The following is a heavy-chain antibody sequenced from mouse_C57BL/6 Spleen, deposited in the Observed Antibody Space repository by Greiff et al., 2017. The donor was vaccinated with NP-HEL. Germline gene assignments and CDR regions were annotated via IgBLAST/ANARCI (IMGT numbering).Heavy chain of an antibody. D-gene: IGHD1-1*01. CDR3: ARSHYYGSSPFGY. J-gene: IGHJ2*01. CDR1: GYAFSSYW. V-gene: IGHV1-80*01. CDR2: IYPGDGDT. Sequence: QVQLQQSGAELVKPGASVKISCKASGYAFSSYWMNWVKQRPGKGLEWIGQIYPGDGDTNYNGKFKGKATLTADKSSSTAYMQLSSLTSEDSAVYFCARSHYYGSSPFGYWGQGATLTVAS.